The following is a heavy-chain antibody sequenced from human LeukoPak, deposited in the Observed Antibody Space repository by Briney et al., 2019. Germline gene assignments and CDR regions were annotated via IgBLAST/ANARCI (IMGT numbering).Heavy chain of an antibody. CDR1: GYTFTGYY. CDR2: INPNSGGT. CDR3: ARDYIWQDY. V-gene: IGHV1-2*02. Sequence: ASVKVSFKASGYTFTGYYMHWVRQAPGQGLEWMGGINPNSGGTNHAQKFQGRVTMTRDTSISTAYMELSSLTSDDTAVYYCARDYIWQDYWGQGTLVTVSS. J-gene: IGHJ4*02.